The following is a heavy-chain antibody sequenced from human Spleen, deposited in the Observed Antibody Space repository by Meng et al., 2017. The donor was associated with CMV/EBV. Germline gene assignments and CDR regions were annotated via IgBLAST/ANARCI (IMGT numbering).Heavy chain of an antibody. CDR2: IYSGGSST. D-gene: IGHD3-3*01. Sequence: LSLTCAASGFTFSSYAMSWVRQAPGKGLEWVSVIYSGGSSTYYADSVKGRFTISRDNSKNTLYLQMNSLRAEDTAGYYCAKDQPTNDFWSGSYSYGMNVWGQGTTVTVSS. V-gene: IGHV3-23*03. CDR1: GFTFSSYA. CDR3: AKDQPTNDFWSGSYSYGMNV. J-gene: IGHJ6*02.